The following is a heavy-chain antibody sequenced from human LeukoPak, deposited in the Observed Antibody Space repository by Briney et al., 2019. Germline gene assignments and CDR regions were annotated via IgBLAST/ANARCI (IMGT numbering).Heavy chain of an antibody. CDR3: ARIDYYDSSGYYTIFDY. V-gene: IGHV4-34*01. J-gene: IGHJ4*02. Sequence: SETLSLTCAVYGGSFSGYYWSWIRQPPGKGLEWIGEINHSGSTNYNPSLKSRVTISVDTSKNQFSLKLSSVTAADTAVYYCARIDYYDSSGYYTIFDYWGQGSLVTVSS. D-gene: IGHD3-22*01. CDR1: GGSFSGYY. CDR2: INHSGST.